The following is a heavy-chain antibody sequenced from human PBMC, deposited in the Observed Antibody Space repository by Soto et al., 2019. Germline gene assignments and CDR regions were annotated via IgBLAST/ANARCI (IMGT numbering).Heavy chain of an antibody. D-gene: IGHD1-26*01. CDR1: EFTFRNYW. CDR2: IKEDGSEK. CDR3: ARLRKGGYCDY. V-gene: IGHV3-7*03. J-gene: IGHJ4*02. Sequence: LRLSCAASEFTFRNYWMSWVRQAPGKGLEWVANIKEDGSEKYYVDSVKGRFTISRDSAKNSLYLQMDSLRAEDTAVYYCARLRKGGYCDYWGQGSLVTVSS.